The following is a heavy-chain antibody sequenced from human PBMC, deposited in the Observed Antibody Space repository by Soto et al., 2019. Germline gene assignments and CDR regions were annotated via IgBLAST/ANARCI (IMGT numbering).Heavy chain of an antibody. V-gene: IGHV4-30-4*01. CDR2: IYYSGST. J-gene: IGHJ4*02. D-gene: IGHD4-17*01. CDR3: ARALHDYGDYGCFDY. CDR1: GGSISSGDYY. Sequence: QVQLQESGPGLVKPSQTLSLTCTVSGGSISSGDYYWSWIRQPPGKGLEWIGYIYYSGSTYYNPSLKSRVTIAGDTSKSQFSLKLSSVTAADTAVYYCARALHDYGDYGCFDYWGQGTLVTVSS.